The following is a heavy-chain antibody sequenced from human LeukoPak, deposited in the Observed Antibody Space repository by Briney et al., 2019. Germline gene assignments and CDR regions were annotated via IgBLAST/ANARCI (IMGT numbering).Heavy chain of an antibody. CDR1: GFTFRNYY. V-gene: IGHV3-74*01. D-gene: IGHD2-8*01. CDR2: ISGDGSSI. Sequence: GGSLRLSCVASGFTFRNYYMHWVRQVPGKGLVWVSRISGDGSSIFYADSVKGRFTISRDSAKNSLYVQMNSLRADDSAVYYCARSSNGVYIQWGQGTLVTVSS. CDR3: ARSSNGVYIQ. J-gene: IGHJ4*02.